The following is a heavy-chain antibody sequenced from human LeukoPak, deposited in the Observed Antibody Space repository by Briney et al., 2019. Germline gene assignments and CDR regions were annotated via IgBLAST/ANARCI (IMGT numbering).Heavy chain of an antibody. CDR1: GFTFSSYS. J-gene: IGHJ4*02. Sequence: GGSLRLSCAASGFTFSSYSMNWVRHTPGKGLEWVSSISSSSSYIYYADSVKGRFTISRDNAKNSLYLQMNSLRSEDTAVYYCARAVVGAPADYWGQGTLVTVSS. V-gene: IGHV3-21*01. D-gene: IGHD2-15*01. CDR3: ARAVVGAPADY. CDR2: ISSSSSYI.